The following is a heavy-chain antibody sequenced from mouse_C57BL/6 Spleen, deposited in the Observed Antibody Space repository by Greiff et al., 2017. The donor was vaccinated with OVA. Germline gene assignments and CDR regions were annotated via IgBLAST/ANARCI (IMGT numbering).Heavy chain of an antibody. J-gene: IGHJ4*01. CDR1: GFTFSDYG. CDR3: ARGGVYALRQVAMDY. D-gene: IGHD2-14*01. V-gene: IGHV5-17*01. Sequence: EVNLVESGGGLVKPGGSLKLSCAASGFTFSDYGMHWVRQAPEKGLEWVAYISSGSSTIYYADTVKGRFTISRDNAKNTLFLQMTSLRSEDTAMYYCARGGVYALRQVAMDYWGQGTSVTVSS. CDR2: ISSGSSTI.